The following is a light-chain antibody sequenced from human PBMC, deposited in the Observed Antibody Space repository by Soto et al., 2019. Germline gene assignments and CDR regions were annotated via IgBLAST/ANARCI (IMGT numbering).Light chain of an antibody. CDR2: AAS. Sequence: DIQMTQSPSSQSASVGDRVTITCRASQSISSYLNWYQQKPGKAPKLLIYAASSLQSGVPSRFSGSGSGTDFTLTISSLQPEDFATYYCQQSYSTPGITFGPGTKVDIK. V-gene: IGKV1-39*01. J-gene: IGKJ3*01. CDR3: QQSYSTPGIT. CDR1: QSISSY.